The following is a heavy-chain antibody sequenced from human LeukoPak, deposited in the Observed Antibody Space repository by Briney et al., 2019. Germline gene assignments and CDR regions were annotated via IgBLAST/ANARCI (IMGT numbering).Heavy chain of an antibody. J-gene: IGHJ6*02. V-gene: IGHV3-30*18. Sequence: GGSLRLSCAASGFTFGSYGMHWVRQAPGKGLEWVAVISYDGSNKYYADSVKGRFTISRDNSKNTLYLQMNSLRAEDTAVYYCAKDARNDYGDYGPNYYGMDVWGQGTTVTVSS. CDR3: AKDARNDYGDYGPNYYGMDV. CDR1: GFTFGSYG. CDR2: ISYDGSNK. D-gene: IGHD4-17*01.